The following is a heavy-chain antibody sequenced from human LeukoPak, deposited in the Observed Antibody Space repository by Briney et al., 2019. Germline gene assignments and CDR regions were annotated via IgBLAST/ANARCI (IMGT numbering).Heavy chain of an antibody. CDR2: IISSSGYI. D-gene: IGHD1-26*01. Sequence: PGGSLRLSCVGSGFPFSNFGLTWIRQAPARGLEWVSSIISSSGYIYYADSVRGRFTISRDNAKNSLYLQMNSLRAEDTAVYYCARGGVGVTIDYWGQGTLVTVSS. CDR1: GFPFSNFG. CDR3: ARGGVGVTIDY. V-gene: IGHV3-21*01. J-gene: IGHJ4*02.